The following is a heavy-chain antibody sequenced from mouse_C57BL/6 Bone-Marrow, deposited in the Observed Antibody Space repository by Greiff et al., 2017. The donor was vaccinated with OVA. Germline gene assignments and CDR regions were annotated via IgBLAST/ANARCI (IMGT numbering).Heavy chain of an antibody. CDR2: INPYNGGT. CDR3: ARKGNSYAMDY. D-gene: IGHD2-1*01. Sequence: VQLQQSGPVLVKPGASVKMSCKASGYTFTDYYMNWVKQSHGKSLEWIGVINPYNGGTSYNQKFKGKATLTVDKSSSTAYMELNSLTSEDAAVYYCARKGNSYAMDYWGQGTSVTVSS. J-gene: IGHJ4*01. V-gene: IGHV1-19*01. CDR1: GYTFTDYY.